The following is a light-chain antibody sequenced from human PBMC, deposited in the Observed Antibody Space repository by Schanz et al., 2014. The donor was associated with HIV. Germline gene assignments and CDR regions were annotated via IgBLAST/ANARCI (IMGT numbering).Light chain of an antibody. CDR3: QQHNEFPFT. J-gene: IGKJ2*01. Sequence: DIRMTQSPSTLSASVGDRVTITCRASQSISGRLAWYQQKPRKAPKRLIYQASRLGSGVPSTFSGSGSGTDFSLTISSLQPDDFATYYCQQHNEFPFTFGQGTRLEIK. CDR2: QAS. V-gene: IGKV1-5*03. CDR1: QSISGR.